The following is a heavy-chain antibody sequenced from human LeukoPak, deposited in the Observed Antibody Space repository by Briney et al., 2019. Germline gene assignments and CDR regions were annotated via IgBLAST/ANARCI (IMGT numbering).Heavy chain of an antibody. J-gene: IGHJ4*02. CDR3: ARDGESSGYYDYFDY. CDR2: ISAYNGNT. V-gene: IGHV1-18*01. CDR1: GGTFNSYA. D-gene: IGHD3-22*01. Sequence: GASVKVSCKASGGTFNSYAISWVRQAPGQGLEWMGWISAYNGNTNYAQKLQGRVTMTTDTSTSTAYMELRSLRSDDTAVYYCARDGESSGYYDYFDYWGQGTLVTVSS.